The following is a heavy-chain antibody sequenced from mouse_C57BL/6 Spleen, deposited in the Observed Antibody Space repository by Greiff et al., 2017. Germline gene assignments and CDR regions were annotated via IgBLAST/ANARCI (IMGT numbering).Heavy chain of an antibody. D-gene: IGHD3-2*01. J-gene: IGHJ3*01. V-gene: IGHV5-16*01. CDR2: INYDGSST. Sequence: EVKLMESEGGLVQPGSSMKLSCTASGFTFSDYYMAWVRQVPEKGLEWVANINYDGSSTYYLDSLKSRFIISRDNAKNILYLQMSSLKSEDTATYYCARGGGRALDSQFAYWGQGTLVTVSA. CDR3: ARGGGRALDSQFAY. CDR1: GFTFSDYY.